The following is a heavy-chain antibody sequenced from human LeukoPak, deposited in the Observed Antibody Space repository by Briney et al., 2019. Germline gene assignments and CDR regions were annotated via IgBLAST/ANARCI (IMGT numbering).Heavy chain of an antibody. CDR3: ASIRVARDAFDI. V-gene: IGHV4-4*02. CDR2: IYHSGSP. CDR1: GGSISSSNW. Sequence: SETLSLTCSLSGGSISSSNWWSWVRQPPGKGLEWIGEIYHSGSPNYNPSPKSRVTISVDQSKNQFSLKLRSVTAADTAVHYCASIRVARDAFDIWGQGTMVTVSS. D-gene: IGHD2-15*01. J-gene: IGHJ3*02.